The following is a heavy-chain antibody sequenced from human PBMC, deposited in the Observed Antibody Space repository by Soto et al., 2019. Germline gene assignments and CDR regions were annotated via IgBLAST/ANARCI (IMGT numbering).Heavy chain of an antibody. CDR1: VFTFSSYG. CDR3: AGTIVAVPAATLGPLYYYGMDV. D-gene: IGHD2-2*01. V-gene: IGHV3-33*01. Sequence: GGSLRLSCAASVFTFSSYGMHWVRQAPGKGLEWVAVIWYDGSNKYYADSVKGRFTISRDNSKNTLYLQMNSLRAEDTAVYYCAGTIVAVPAATLGPLYYYGMDVWGQGTTVTVSS. J-gene: IGHJ6*02. CDR2: IWYDGSNK.